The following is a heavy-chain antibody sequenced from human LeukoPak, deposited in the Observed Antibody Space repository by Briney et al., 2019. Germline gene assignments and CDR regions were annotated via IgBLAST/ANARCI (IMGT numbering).Heavy chain of an antibody. J-gene: IGHJ4*02. Sequence: SETLSLTCAVYGGSFTTYYSSWLRQPPGKGLEWIGEINQSGVTHYNPSLKSRLTISGDTSKNQFSLKLTSVTAADTAVYFCLRGRNWEQSWGQGTLVTVSS. V-gene: IGHV4-34*01. D-gene: IGHD1-26*01. CDR3: LRGRNWEQS. CDR1: GGSFTTYY. CDR2: INQSGVT.